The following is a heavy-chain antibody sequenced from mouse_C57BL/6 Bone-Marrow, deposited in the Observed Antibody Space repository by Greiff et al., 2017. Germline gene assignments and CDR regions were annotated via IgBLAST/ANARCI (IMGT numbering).Heavy chain of an antibody. J-gene: IGHJ2*01. CDR3: AKTAAAGYMDY. V-gene: IGHV2-5*01. D-gene: IGHD2-14*01. Sequence: QVQLKESGPGLAQPSQSLSITCTVTGFSLTSYGVHWVRQSPGKGLECLGVIWNGGSTDYNAAFKSRLSITKDNSKSQVFFKMNSLQAEDTAIYYCAKTAAAGYMDYWGQGTTRTVSS. CDR1: GFSLTSYG. CDR2: IWNGGST.